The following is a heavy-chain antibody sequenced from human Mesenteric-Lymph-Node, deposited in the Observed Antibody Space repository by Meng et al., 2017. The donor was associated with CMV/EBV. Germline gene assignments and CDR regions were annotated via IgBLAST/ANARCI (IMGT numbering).Heavy chain of an antibody. CDR3: ARDPSRRGYSYKVY. J-gene: IGHJ4*02. CDR1: GFTFSSYS. CDR2: ISSSGSYI. D-gene: IGHD5-18*01. V-gene: IGHV3-21*01. Sequence: GGSLRLSCAASGFTFSSYSMNWVRQAPGRGLEWVSSISSSGSYIYYADSVKGRFTISRDNAKNSLYLQMNSLRADDTAVYYCARDPSRRGYSYKVYWGQGTLVTVSS.